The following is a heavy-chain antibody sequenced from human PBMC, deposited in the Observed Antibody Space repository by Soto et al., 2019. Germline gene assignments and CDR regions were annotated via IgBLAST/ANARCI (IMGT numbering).Heavy chain of an antibody. Sequence: PGESLKISCKGSGYSFTSYWIGWVRQMPGKGLEWMGIIYPGDSDTRYSPSFQGQVTISADKSISTAYLQWSSLKASDTAMYYCARDYDSSGYPRYYFDYCGQGTLVTVSS. CDR1: GYSFTSYW. J-gene: IGHJ4*02. CDR2: IYPGDSDT. CDR3: ARDYDSSGYPRYYFDY. D-gene: IGHD3-22*01. V-gene: IGHV5-51*01.